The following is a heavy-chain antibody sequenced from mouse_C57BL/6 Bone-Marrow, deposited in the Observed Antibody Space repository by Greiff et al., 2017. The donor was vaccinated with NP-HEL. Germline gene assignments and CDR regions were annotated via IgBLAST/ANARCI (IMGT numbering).Heavy chain of an antibody. V-gene: IGHV1-81*01. CDR2: IYPRSGNT. CDR3: AREWGLKIAY. J-gene: IGHJ3*01. Sequence: VQLQESGAELARPGASVKLSCKASGYTFTSYGISWVKQRTGQGLEWIGEIYPRSGNTYYNEKFKGKATLTADKSSSTAYMELRSLTSEDSAVYFCAREWGLKIAYWGQGTLVTVSA. D-gene: IGHD1-3*01. CDR1: GYTFTSYG.